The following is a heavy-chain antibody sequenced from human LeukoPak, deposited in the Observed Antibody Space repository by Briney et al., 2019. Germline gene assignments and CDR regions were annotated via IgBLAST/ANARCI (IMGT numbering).Heavy chain of an antibody. V-gene: IGHV3-66*01. J-gene: IGHJ5*02. CDR2: IYSGGST. CDR1: GFTVTSNY. D-gene: IGHD3-10*01. Sequence: GGSLRLSCAASGFTVTSNYMSWVRQAPGKGLEWVSVIYSGGSTYYADSVKGRFTISRDNSKNTLYLQMNSLRAEDTAVYYCARGLDGSGTYYNVWFDPWGQGTLVTVSS. CDR3: ARGLDGSGTYYNVWFDP.